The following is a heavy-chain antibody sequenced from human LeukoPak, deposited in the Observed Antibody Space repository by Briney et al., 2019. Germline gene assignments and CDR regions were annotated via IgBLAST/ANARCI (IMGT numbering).Heavy chain of an antibody. CDR3: ATAGYCSGGSCSDWFDP. V-gene: IGHV1-2*02. D-gene: IGHD2-15*01. J-gene: IGHJ5*02. CDR2: ISPNSGGI. Sequence: ASVKVSCKASGSTFTDNYIHWVLQAPGQGLEWMGWISPNSGGINYARKFQGRVTMTRDTSIGTAYMELSSLRSDDTAVYYCATAGYCSGGSCSDWFDPWGQGTLVTVSS. CDR1: GSTFTDNY.